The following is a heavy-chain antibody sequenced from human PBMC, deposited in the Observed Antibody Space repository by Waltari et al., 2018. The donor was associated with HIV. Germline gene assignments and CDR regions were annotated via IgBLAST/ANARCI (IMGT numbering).Heavy chain of an antibody. CDR2: VSPSGNI. J-gene: IGHJ2*01. CDR3: ARDSYYYDTTGFKTGL. CDR1: GDSISSDKYY. V-gene: IGHV4-61*02. D-gene: IGHD3-22*01. Sequence: QVQLQESGPGLVKPSQTLSLTCTVSGDSISSDKYYWSWIRQPAGKGLEWIGRVSPSGNINYNPSLKSRVTMSVDTSKNQFSLSLTSLTAADTAVYYCARDSYYYDTTGFKTGLWGRGTLVTVSS.